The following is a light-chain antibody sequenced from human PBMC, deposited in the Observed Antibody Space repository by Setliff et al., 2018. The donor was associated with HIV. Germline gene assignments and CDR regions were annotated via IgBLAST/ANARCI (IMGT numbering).Light chain of an antibody. Sequence: QSALTQPASVSGSPGQSITISCTGTSSDVGGYYYVSRCQQHPGKAPKLMISDVSYRPSGVSNRFSGSKSGNPASLTISGLQAEDEADYYCFLYTSSTPLYVFGPGPKVTVL. J-gene: IGLJ1*01. CDR2: DVS. CDR1: SSDVGGYYY. CDR3: FLYTSSTPLYV. V-gene: IGLV2-14*03.